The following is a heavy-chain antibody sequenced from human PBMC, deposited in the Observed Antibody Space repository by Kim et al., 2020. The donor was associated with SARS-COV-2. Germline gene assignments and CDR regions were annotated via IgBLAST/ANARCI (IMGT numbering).Heavy chain of an antibody. CDR2: IYYSGST. V-gene: IGHV4-59*01. CDR1: GGSISSYY. D-gene: IGHD2-15*01. J-gene: IGHJ4*02. Sequence: SETLSLTCTVSGGSISSYYWSWIRQPPGKGLEWIGYIYYSGSTNYNPSLKSRVTISVDTSKNQFSLKLSSVTAADTAVYYCARSYCSGGSCPTTFDYWGQGTLVTVSS. CDR3: ARSYCSGGSCPTTFDY.